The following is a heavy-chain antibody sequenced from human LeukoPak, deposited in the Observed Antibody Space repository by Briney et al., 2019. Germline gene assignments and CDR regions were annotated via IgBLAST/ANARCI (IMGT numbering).Heavy chain of an antibody. CDR3: AKKLPANREFDY. D-gene: IGHD1-14*01. CDR1: GFTFTTYV. Sequence: GGSLRLSCAASGFTFTTYVMGWVRQAPGTGLEWVSSISGTSVNIEYADSVKGRFTISRDKSKNTLYLQMNSLRAEDTAVYYCAKKLPANREFDYWGQGTLVTVSS. J-gene: IGHJ4*02. V-gene: IGHV3-23*01. CDR2: ISGTSVNI.